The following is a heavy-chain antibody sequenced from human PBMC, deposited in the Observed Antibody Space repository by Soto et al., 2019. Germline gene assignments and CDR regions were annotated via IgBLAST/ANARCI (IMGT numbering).Heavy chain of an antibody. Sequence: HPGGSLRLSCAASGFTFSSYAMSWVRQAPGKGLEWVSAISGSGGSTYYADSVKGRFTISRDNSKNTLYLQMNSLRAEDTAVYYCAKVHPTKYCSGGSCYSPLDYWGQGTLVTVAS. V-gene: IGHV3-23*01. CDR2: ISGSGGST. CDR3: AKVHPTKYCSGGSCYSPLDY. J-gene: IGHJ4*02. CDR1: GFTFSSYA. D-gene: IGHD2-15*01.